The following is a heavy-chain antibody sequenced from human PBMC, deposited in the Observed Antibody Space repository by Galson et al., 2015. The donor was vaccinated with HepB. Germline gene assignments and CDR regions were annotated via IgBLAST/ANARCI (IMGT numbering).Heavy chain of an antibody. V-gene: IGHV1-24*01. CDR3: ATVTGYYGRPDRLLPDN. J-gene: IGHJ4*02. CDR1: GYTLSKSS. CDR2: FDPVDGET. D-gene: IGHD3-16*01. Sequence: SVKVSCKVSGYTLSKSSMHWVRQAPGKGLEWMGGFDPVDGETIYAQKFQGRVTLTEDTSTDTAYMVLSSLRSEDTAVYYCATVTGYYGRPDRLLPDNWGQGTLVTVSS.